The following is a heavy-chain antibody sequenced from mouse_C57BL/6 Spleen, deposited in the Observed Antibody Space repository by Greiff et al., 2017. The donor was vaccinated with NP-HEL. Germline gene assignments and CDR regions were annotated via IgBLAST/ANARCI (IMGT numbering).Heavy chain of an antibody. J-gene: IGHJ2*01. CDR3: ARRTTVVAGFDY. CDR2: IDPSDSYT. CDR1: GYTFTSYW. Sequence: QVQLKQPGAELVKPGASVKLSCKASGYTFTSYWMQWVKQRPGQGLEWIGEIDPSDSYTNYNQKFKGKATLTVDTSSSTAYMQLSSLTSEDSAVYYCARRTTVVAGFDYWGQGTTLTVSS. V-gene: IGHV1-50*01. D-gene: IGHD1-1*01.